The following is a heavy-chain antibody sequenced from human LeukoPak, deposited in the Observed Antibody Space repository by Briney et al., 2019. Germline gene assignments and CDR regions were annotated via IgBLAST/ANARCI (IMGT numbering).Heavy chain of an antibody. CDR3: ARRRPGSSGYYVFDY. Sequence: SETLSLTCSVSGGPFSTYYWSWIRQPPGKGLGWIGYIYYSGSTNYNPSLRSRVTISVDTSKNQFSLKLSSVTAADTAVYYCARRRPGSSGYYVFDYWGQGTLVTVSS. D-gene: IGHD3-22*01. V-gene: IGHV4-59*01. CDR2: IYYSGST. CDR1: GGPFSTYY. J-gene: IGHJ4*02.